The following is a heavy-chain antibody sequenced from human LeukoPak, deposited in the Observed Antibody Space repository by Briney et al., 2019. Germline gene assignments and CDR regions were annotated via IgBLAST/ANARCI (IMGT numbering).Heavy chain of an antibody. J-gene: IGHJ4*02. CDR1: GLNFNIYS. V-gene: IGHV3-48*01. Sequence: GGSLRLSCTASGLNFNIYSMNWVRRAPGRGLDWISYITGNSNTIYYADSVKGRFTISRDNAKNSLYLQMNNLRAEDTAVYYCATSDGHLDNWGQGTLVTVSA. CDR3: ATSDGHLDN. CDR2: ITGNSNTI.